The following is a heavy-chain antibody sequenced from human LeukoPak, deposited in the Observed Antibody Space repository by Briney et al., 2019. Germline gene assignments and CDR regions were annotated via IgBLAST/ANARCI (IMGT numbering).Heavy chain of an antibody. V-gene: IGHV3-23*01. CDR1: GFTFSSYA. D-gene: IGHD2-2*01. J-gene: IGHJ6*02. CDR2: ISGSGGST. Sequence: GGSLRLSCAASGFTFSSYAMNWVRQAPGKGLEWVSGISGSGGSTYYADSVKVSFTISRDNSRNTLYLQMSSLRAEDTAVYYCAKYVLPGGTPNPDYGLDVWGQGTTVTVSS. CDR3: AKYVLPGGTPNPDYGLDV.